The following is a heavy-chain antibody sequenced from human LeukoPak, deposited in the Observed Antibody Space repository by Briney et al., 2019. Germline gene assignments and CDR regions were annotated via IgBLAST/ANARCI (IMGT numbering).Heavy chain of an antibody. D-gene: IGHD4-17*01. V-gene: IGHV4-61*08. Sequence: PSETLSLTCTVSGGSISSGDYYWSWIRQPPGKGLEWIGYIYYSGSTNYNPSLKSRVTISVDTSKNQFSLKLSSVTAADTAVYYCAREDYETDDSAFDIWGQGTMVTVSS. CDR3: AREDYETDDSAFDI. J-gene: IGHJ3*02. CDR2: IYYSGST. CDR1: GGSISSGDYY.